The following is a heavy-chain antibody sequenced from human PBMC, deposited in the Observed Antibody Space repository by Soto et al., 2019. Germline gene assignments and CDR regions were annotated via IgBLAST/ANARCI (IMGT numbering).Heavy chain of an antibody. Sequence: GGSLRLSCTASGFTFSRHAMTWVRQAPGKGLEWVSGLSDSGGSIYYADSVKGRFTISRDNSMNTLYLQMNSLKTEDTAVYYCTTGGGTHRLSGSSFDYWGQGTLVTVSS. CDR2: LSDSGGSI. V-gene: IGHV3-23*01. D-gene: IGHD1-26*01. CDR1: GFTFSRHA. J-gene: IGHJ4*02. CDR3: TTGGGTHRLSGSSFDY.